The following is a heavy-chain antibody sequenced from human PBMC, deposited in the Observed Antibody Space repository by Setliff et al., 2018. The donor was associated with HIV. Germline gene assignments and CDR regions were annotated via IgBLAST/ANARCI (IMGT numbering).Heavy chain of an antibody. CDR2: IYTSRGT. D-gene: IGHD4-17*01. J-gene: IGHJ3*01. Sequence: PSETLSLTCTVSGGSISGYHWNWLRQTPGKGLEWIGYIYTSRGTNYNHSLRTRVIISVDTSKHQFSLKLSSVTAADTAVYYCARVQMAYAAFDVWGQGTMVTVSS. CDR1: GGSISGYH. CDR3: ARVQMAYAAFDV. V-gene: IGHV4-4*09.